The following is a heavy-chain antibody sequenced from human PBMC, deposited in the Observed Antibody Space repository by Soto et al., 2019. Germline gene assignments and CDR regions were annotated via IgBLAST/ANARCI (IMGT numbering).Heavy chain of an antibody. CDR3: ARGDTLDV. Sequence: QVQLMQSGAEVKKPGASVKVSCKASGNTFINYDINWVRQAPGQGLDWMGWMNPNSGVAGYAQKFQGRVTMTRNISISTAYMELNSLRSDDTAVYYCARGDTLDVWGRGTTVTVSS. J-gene: IGHJ6*04. CDR1: GNTFINYD. V-gene: IGHV1-8*01. CDR2: MNPNSGVA.